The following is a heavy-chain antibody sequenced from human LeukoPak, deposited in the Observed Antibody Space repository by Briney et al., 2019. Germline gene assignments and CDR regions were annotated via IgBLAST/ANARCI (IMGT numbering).Heavy chain of an antibody. J-gene: IGHJ6*03. CDR1: GYTFTSYD. V-gene: IGHV1-8*03. CDR2: MNPNSGNT. D-gene: IGHD5-12*01. CDR3: ARGVSGYDWIYYYYMDV. Sequence: ASAKVSCKASGYTFTSYDINWVRQATGQGLEWMGWMNPNSGNTGYAQKFQGRVTITRNTSISTAYMELSSLRSEDTAVYYCARGVSGYDWIYYYYMDVWGKGTTVTVSS.